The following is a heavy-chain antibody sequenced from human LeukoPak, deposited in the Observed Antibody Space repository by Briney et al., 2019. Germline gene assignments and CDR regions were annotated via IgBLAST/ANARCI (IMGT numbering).Heavy chain of an antibody. D-gene: IGHD3-10*01. J-gene: IGHJ4*02. CDR2: IYSGGST. V-gene: IGHV3-66*01. CDR3: ARDQRYYYGSGTTSAFDY. Sequence: GGSLRLSCAASGFTFSSYGMHWVRQAPGKGLEWVAVIYSGGSTYYADSVKGRFTISRDNSKNTLYLQMNSLRAEDTAVYYCARDQRYYYGSGTTSAFDYWGQGTLVTVSS. CDR1: GFTFSSYG.